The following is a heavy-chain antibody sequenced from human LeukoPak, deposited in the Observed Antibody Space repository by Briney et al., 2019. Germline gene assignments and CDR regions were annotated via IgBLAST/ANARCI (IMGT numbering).Heavy chain of an antibody. CDR1: GFTVRSNY. V-gene: IGHV3-53*01. CDR3: ARGPGDYSDF. Sequence: GGSLRLSCAASGFTVRSNYMSWVRQAPGKGLEWVSVIYSGGSTYYADSVKGRFTISRDNSKNTLFLQMNGLRAEDTAVYYCARGPGDYSDFWGQGTLVTVSS. CDR2: IYSGGST. D-gene: IGHD1-14*01. J-gene: IGHJ4*02.